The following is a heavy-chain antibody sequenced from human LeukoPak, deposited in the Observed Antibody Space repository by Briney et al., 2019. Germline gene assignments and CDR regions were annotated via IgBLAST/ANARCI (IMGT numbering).Heavy chain of an antibody. Sequence: SETLSFTCAVYGGSFSGYYWSWIRQPPGKWLEWIGEINHSGSTNYNPSLKSRVTISVDTSKNQFSLKLSSVTAADTAVYYCARARRGFWSGYAFDYWGRGTLVTVSS. CDR1: GGSFSGYY. CDR3: ARARRGFWSGYAFDY. V-gene: IGHV4-34*01. J-gene: IGHJ4*02. CDR2: INHSGST. D-gene: IGHD3-3*01.